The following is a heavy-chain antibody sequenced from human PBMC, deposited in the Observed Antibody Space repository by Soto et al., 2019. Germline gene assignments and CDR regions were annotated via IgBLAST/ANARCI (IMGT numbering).Heavy chain of an antibody. CDR3: ARDILQDIVVVPATPGGG. D-gene: IGHD2-21*02. J-gene: IGHJ4*02. Sequence: GGSLRLSCAASGFTFSTYPMHWVRQAPGKGLEWVAVISYDGSNKYYADSLKGRFTISRDNSKNTLYLQMNSLRAEDTALYYCARDILQDIVVVPATPGGGWGQGTLVTVSS. CDR1: GFTFSTYP. V-gene: IGHV3-30-3*01. CDR2: ISYDGSNK.